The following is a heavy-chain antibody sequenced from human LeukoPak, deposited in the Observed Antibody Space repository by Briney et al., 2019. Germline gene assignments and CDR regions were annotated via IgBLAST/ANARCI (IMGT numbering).Heavy chain of an antibody. CDR3: AREVGATVDY. J-gene: IGHJ4*02. Sequence: PGGSLRLSCAASGFTSSSYWMSWVRPAPGKGLEWVANIKQDGSEKYYVDSVKGRFTISRDNAKNSLYLQMNSLRAEDTAVYYCAREVGATVDYWGQGTLVTVSS. CDR1: GFTSSSYW. V-gene: IGHV3-7*01. CDR2: IKQDGSEK. D-gene: IGHD1-26*01.